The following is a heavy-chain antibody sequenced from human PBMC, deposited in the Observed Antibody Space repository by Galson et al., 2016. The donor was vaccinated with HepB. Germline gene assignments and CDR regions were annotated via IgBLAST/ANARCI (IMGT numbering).Heavy chain of an antibody. Sequence: SLRLSCAASGFTFSSYAMTWVRQAPGKGLEWVSAISGSGGSTYYADSVKGRFTISRDNSKNTLYLQMNSLGAEDTAVYYCAKVGGPEYSSSRIHYYYYAMDVWGQGTTVTVPS. CDR2: ISGSGGST. V-gene: IGHV3-23*01. CDR3: AKVGGPEYSSSRIHYYYYAMDV. J-gene: IGHJ6*02. D-gene: IGHD6-6*01. CDR1: GFTFSSYA.